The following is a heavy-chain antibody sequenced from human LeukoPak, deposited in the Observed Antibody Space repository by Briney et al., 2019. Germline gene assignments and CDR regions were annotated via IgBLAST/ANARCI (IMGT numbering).Heavy chain of an antibody. Sequence: PSETLSLTCTVSGGSISSSSYYWGWIRQPPGKGLEWIGNIYYSGSTYYNPSLKSRITMSVDTSKNQFSLKLSSVTAADTAVYYCARHSGTYYADFDYWGQGTLVTVCS. V-gene: IGHV4-39*01. J-gene: IGHJ4*02. CDR2: IYYSGST. CDR3: ARHSGTYYADFDY. CDR1: GGSISSSSYY. D-gene: IGHD1-26*01.